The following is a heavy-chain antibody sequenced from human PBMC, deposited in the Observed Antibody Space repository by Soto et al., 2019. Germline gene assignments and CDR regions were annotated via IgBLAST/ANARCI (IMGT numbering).Heavy chain of an antibody. D-gene: IGHD6-13*01. CDR1: GFTFSSYG. CDR2: IRSKANSYAT. J-gene: IGHJ4*02. V-gene: IGHV3-73*01. Sequence: VQLVESGGGVVQPGRSLRLSCAASGFTFSSYGMHWVRQASGKGLEWVGRIRSKANSYATAYAASVKGRFTISRDDSKNTAYLQMNSLKTEDTAVYYCTRHKEGLIAAAERTIDYWGQGTLVTVSS. CDR3: TRHKEGLIAAAERTIDY.